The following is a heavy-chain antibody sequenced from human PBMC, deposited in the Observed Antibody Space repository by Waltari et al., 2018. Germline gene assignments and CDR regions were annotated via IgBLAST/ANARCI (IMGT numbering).Heavy chain of an antibody. CDR3: ARERGYCSSTSCFRGAFDI. CDR2: ISSSSSYI. Sequence: EVQLVESGGGLVKPGGSLRLSCAASGFTFSSYSMNWVRQAPGTGLEWVSSISSSSSYIYYADSVKGRFTISRDNAKNSLYLQMNSLRAEDTAVYYCARERGYCSSTSCFRGAFDIWGQGTMVTVSS. V-gene: IGHV3-21*01. J-gene: IGHJ3*02. D-gene: IGHD2-2*01. CDR1: GFTFSSYS.